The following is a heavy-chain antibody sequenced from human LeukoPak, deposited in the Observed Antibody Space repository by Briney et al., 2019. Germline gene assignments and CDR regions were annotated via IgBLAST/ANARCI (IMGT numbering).Heavy chain of an antibody. CDR3: ARQQWLDGAYYFDY. CDR1: GFTFSSCS. V-gene: IGHV3-21*01. D-gene: IGHD6-19*01. Sequence: GGSLRLSCAASGFTFSSCSMNWVRQAPGKGLEWVSFISTSSSYKYYAESVKGRFTISRDNAKNSLHLEMNSLRAEDTAVYYCARQQWLDGAYYFDYWGQGTLVTVSS. CDR2: ISTSSSYK. J-gene: IGHJ4*02.